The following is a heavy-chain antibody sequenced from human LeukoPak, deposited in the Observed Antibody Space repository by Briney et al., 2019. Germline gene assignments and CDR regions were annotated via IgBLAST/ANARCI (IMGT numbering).Heavy chain of an antibody. V-gene: IGHV3-7*03. CDR3: ARDRGQVGLFDY. CDR2: IKEDGSEK. CDR1: GFTFSSYA. Sequence: GGSLRLSCAGSGFTFSSYAMAWVRQAPGKGLEWVANIKEDGSEKYHVDSVKGRFTISRDNAKNSLYLQMNNLRVEDTAVYYCARDRGQVGLFDYWGRGTLVTVSS. J-gene: IGHJ4*02. D-gene: IGHD1-26*01.